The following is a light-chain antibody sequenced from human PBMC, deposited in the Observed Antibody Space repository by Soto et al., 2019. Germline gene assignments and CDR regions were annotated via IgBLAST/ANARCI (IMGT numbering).Light chain of an antibody. CDR2: WAS. CDR1: QSLIYSDKNKIV. V-gene: IGKV4-1*01. CDR3: QQHYSTPLT. Sequence: MVMTQSPDSLALSLGDRSSINXKSSQSLIYSDKNKIVLDWYQQKAEQPPKLLLYWASTRENGGPDRFSGSGSVTDFTLTISSLQAEDVAVYYCQQHYSTPLTFGGGTKVDIK. J-gene: IGKJ4*01.